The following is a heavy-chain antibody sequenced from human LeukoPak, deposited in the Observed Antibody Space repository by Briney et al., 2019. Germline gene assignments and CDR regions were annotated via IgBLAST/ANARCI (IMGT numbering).Heavy chain of an antibody. Sequence: SETLSLTCTVSGGSISSGGYYWRWIRQHPGKGLEWIGYIYYSGSTYYNPSLKSRVTISVDTSKNQFSLKLSSVTAADTAVYYCARGVSNCLDYWGQGTLVTVSS. V-gene: IGHV4-31*03. J-gene: IGHJ4*02. D-gene: IGHD4-11*01. CDR3: ARGVSNCLDY. CDR1: GGSISSGGYY. CDR2: IYYSGST.